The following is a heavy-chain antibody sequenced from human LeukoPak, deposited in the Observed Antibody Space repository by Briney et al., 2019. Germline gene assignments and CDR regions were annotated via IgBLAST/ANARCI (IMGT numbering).Heavy chain of an antibody. Sequence: GGSLRLSXAASGFTFDDHGMSWVRQAPGKGLEWVSGINWNGDSTGYADSVKGRFTISRDNAKNSLYLQMNSLRAEDTALYYCARDDCSGGSCLTTPYFDYWGQGTLVTISS. CDR3: ARDDCSGGSCLTTPYFDY. V-gene: IGHV3-20*04. CDR1: GFTFDDHG. CDR2: INWNGDST. D-gene: IGHD2-15*01. J-gene: IGHJ4*02.